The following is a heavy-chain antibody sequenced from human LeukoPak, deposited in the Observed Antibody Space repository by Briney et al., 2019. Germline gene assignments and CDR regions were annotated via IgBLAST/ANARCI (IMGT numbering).Heavy chain of an antibody. D-gene: IGHD3-10*01. CDR1: GFTFSSHT. J-gene: IGHJ5*02. CDR3: AKDVKVGYFGEFDP. Sequence: GGSLRLFCAASGFTFSSHTMSWVRQASGMGLEWVSSVSAGGDRAYYAASLKGRFAISRDNSKNTLYLQMNSLRAEDTAVYYCAKDVKVGYFGEFDPWGQGTLVTVSS. CDR2: VSAGGDRA. V-gene: IGHV3-23*01.